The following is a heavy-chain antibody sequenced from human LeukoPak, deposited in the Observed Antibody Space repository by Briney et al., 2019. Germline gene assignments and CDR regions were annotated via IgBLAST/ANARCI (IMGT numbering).Heavy chain of an antibody. D-gene: IGHD2-21*02. CDR2: INSDGSSA. CDR1: GFTYSTYW. V-gene: IGHV3-74*01. J-gene: IGHJ4*02. CDR3: ARDELTAADY. Sequence: GGSLRLSCAASGFTYSTYWMHWVRQGPGKGLVWVARINSDGSSATYADSVKGRFTISRDNAKNTLYLQMNSLRSEDTAVYYCARDELTAADYWGQGTLVTVSS.